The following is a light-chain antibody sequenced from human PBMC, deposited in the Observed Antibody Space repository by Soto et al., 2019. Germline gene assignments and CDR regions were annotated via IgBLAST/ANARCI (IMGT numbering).Light chain of an antibody. CDR3: QSFDSSLSVWM. V-gene: IGLV1-40*01. Sequence: QSVLTQPPSVSGAPGQRVTISCTGSSSNIGAGFYVHWYQHLPGTAPKLLIYGNTNRPSGVPDRFSGSKSGTSASLAITGLQAEDEADYYCQSFDSSLSVWMFGGGTKLTVL. J-gene: IGLJ3*02. CDR1: SSNIGAGFY. CDR2: GNT.